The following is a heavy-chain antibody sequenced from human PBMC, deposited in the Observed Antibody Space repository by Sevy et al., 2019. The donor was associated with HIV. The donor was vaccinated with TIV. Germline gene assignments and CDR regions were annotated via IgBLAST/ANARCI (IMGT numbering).Heavy chain of an antibody. J-gene: IGHJ5*02. CDR2: VDIDGSRT. Sequence: GGSLRLSCAASGFTFDSYWIHWVRQDPWKGLEWVSCVDIDGSRTEYADSVKGRFTISRDNAKNMLYLEMNSLRVEDTAEYYCARGTALGWFDPWGQEPRSPSPQ. CDR1: GFTFDSYW. D-gene: IGHD7-27*01. V-gene: IGHV3-74*01. CDR3: ARGTALGWFDP.